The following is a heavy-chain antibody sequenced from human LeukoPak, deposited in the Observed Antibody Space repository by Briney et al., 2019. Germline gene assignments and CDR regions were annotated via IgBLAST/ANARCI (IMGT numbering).Heavy chain of an antibody. CDR1: VGSISSGNW. D-gene: IGHD2-2*02. CDR2: IYHIGTH. V-gene: IGHV4-4*02. CDR3: ATAPILRGEGGEHYRYGMDV. J-gene: IGHJ6*02. Sequence: PSGTRSLTCAVSVGSISSGNWWTWVRQSPGKGLEWIGEIYHIGTHNYNPSLKSRVTISADTFKNHFSLKLTSVTAADTAVYYCATAPILRGEGGEHYRYGMDVWGQGTTVTVSS.